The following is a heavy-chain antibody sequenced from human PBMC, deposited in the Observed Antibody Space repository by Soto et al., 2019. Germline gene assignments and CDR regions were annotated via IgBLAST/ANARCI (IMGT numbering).Heavy chain of an antibody. J-gene: IGHJ4*02. V-gene: IGHV5-51*01. CDR1: GYSFTSYW. Sequence: PGESLKISCKGSGYSFTSYWIGWVRQMPGKGLEWMGIIYPGDSDTRYSPSFQGQVTISADKSISTAYLQWSSLKASDTAMYYCARHGNSSGYSYEGYYFDYWGQGTLVTVSS. D-gene: IGHD3-22*01. CDR3: ARHGNSSGYSYEGYYFDY. CDR2: IYPGDSDT.